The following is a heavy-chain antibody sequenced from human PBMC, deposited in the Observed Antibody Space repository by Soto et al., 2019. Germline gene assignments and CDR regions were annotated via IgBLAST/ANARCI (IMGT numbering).Heavy chain of an antibody. CDR3: KVWFAESSSDY. V-gene: IGHV3-73*01. J-gene: IGHJ4*02. D-gene: IGHD3-10*01. Sequence: LRLSCVPSGFTFSGSIVDWVRQASGKGLEWVGRIGSKANTYATAYAASVQGRFTISRDDSKNTAYLQMNSLKTEDTAVYYCKVWFAESSSDYWGQGTLVTVS. CDR1: GFTFSGSI. CDR2: IGSKANTYAT.